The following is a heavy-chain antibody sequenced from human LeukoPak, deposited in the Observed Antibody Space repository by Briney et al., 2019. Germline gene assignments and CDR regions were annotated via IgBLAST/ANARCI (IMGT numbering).Heavy chain of an antibody. CDR2: ISAYSGNT. CDR1: GYTFTSYG. V-gene: IGHV1-18*01. Sequence: ASVKVSCKASGYTFTSYGISWVRQAPGQGLEWMGWISAYSGNTNYAQKLQGRVTMTTDTSTSTAYMELRSLRSDDTAVYYCAREPDLRSSDDYYYYGMDVWGQGTTVTVSS. D-gene: IGHD3-3*01. CDR3: AREPDLRSSDDYYYYGMDV. J-gene: IGHJ6*02.